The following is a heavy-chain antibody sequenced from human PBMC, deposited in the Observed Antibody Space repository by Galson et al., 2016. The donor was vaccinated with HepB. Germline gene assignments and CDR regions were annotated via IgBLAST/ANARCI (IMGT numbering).Heavy chain of an antibody. CDR3: ARRRDGSGSFQLDY. CDR2: IYSSGRT. J-gene: IGHJ4*02. V-gene: IGHV3-53*01. Sequence: SLRLSCAVSGVSVSSNYMTWVRQAPGKGLEWISLIYSSGRTDYADSVKGRFIISRDNSDNTLYLQMNRLRAEDTAIYYCARRRDGSGSFQLDYWGQGSQVTV. D-gene: IGHD3-10*01. CDR1: GVSVSSNY.